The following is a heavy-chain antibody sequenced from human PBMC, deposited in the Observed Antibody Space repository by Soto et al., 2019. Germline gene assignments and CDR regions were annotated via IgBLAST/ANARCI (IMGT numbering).Heavy chain of an antibody. D-gene: IGHD4-17*01. CDR2: ISYDGSNK. CDR3: ARGSGDGSIDY. Sequence: VGSLRLSCAASGFTFSSYAMHWVRQAPGKGLEWVAVISYDGSNKYYADSVKGRFTISRDNTKNTLYLQMNSLRAEDTAVYYCARGSGDGSIDYWGQGTLVTVS. V-gene: IGHV3-30-3*01. CDR1: GFTFSSYA. J-gene: IGHJ4*02.